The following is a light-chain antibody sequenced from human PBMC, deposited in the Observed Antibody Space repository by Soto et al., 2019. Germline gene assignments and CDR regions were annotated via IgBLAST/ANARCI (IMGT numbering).Light chain of an antibody. CDR1: FSDVGPHDY. V-gene: IGLV2-14*03. CDR2: GVT. Sequence: QSVLTQPASVSGSPGQSITISCTGSFSDVGPHDYVSWYQQHPGKAPKLVIYGVTNRPSGVSSRFSGSKSGNTASLTISGLQAEDEADYYCCSYTTSSTYVFGTGTKGTVL. J-gene: IGLJ1*01. CDR3: CSYTTSSTYV.